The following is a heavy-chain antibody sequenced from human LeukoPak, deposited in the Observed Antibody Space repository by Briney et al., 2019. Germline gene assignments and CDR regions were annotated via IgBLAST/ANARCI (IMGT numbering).Heavy chain of an antibody. V-gene: IGHV4-59*12. D-gene: IGHD3-10*01. J-gene: IGHJ5*02. Sequence: SETLSLTCTVSGGSINTYYWSWIRQPPGKGLEWIGYIYYSGSTNYNPSLKSRVTISVDTSKNQFSLKLSSVTAADTAVYYCARLRKLLWFGEQQGWFDPWGQGTLVTVSS. CDR1: GGSINTYY. CDR2: IYYSGST. CDR3: ARLRKLLWFGEQQGWFDP.